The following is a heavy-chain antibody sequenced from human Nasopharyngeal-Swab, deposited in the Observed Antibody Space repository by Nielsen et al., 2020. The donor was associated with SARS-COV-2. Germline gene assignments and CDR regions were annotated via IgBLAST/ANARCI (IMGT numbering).Heavy chain of an antibody. Sequence: LSLTCAASGFTFSSYAMSWVRQAPGKGLEWVSVIYSGGSSTYYADSVKGRFTISRDNSKNTLYLQMNSLRAEDTAVYYCAKITQSAYYYDSSGYYYPRGYFDYWGQGTLVTVSS. J-gene: IGHJ4*02. CDR2: IYSGGSST. V-gene: IGHV3-23*03. D-gene: IGHD3-22*01. CDR1: GFTFSSYA. CDR3: AKITQSAYYYDSSGYYYPRGYFDY.